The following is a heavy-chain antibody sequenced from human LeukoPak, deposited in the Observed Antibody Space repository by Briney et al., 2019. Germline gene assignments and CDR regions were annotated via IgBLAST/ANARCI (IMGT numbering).Heavy chain of an antibody. CDR3: ARDPSSWYSVAFDV. Sequence: ASVKVSCKASGYTFTTYVMNWVRQAPGQGLEWKGWINANTGNPTYAQGFTGRFVFSLDTSVNTAYLQISSLKAEDTAVYYCARDPSSWYSVAFDVWGQGAMVTVSS. CDR2: INANTGNP. D-gene: IGHD6-13*01. V-gene: IGHV7-4-1*02. J-gene: IGHJ3*01. CDR1: GYTFTTYV.